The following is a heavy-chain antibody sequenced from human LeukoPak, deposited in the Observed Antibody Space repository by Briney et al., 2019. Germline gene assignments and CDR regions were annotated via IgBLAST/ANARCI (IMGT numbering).Heavy chain of an antibody. CDR3: AREAEAFDI. D-gene: IGHD1-14*01. V-gene: IGHV3-23*01. Sequence: GGSLRLSRAASGFTFSSYAMSSVRHPPGNGREWVSAISGSGGSTYYADSVKGRFTISRDNSKNTLYLQMNSLRAEDTAVYYCAREAEAFDIWGQGTMVTVSS. J-gene: IGHJ3*02. CDR2: ISGSGGST. CDR1: GFTFSSYA.